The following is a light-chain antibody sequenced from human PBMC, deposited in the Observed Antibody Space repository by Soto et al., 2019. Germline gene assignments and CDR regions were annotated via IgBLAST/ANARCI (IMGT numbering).Light chain of an antibody. CDR1: QSISSW. CDR3: QQYNSYSWT. CDR2: DAS. Sequence: QMTQSPSTLSASVGDRVTITCRASQSISSWLAWYQQKPGKAPKLLIYDASSLESGVPSRFSGSGSGTEFTLTISSLQPDDFATYYCQQYNSYSWTFGQGTKVDIK. V-gene: IGKV1-5*01. J-gene: IGKJ1*01.